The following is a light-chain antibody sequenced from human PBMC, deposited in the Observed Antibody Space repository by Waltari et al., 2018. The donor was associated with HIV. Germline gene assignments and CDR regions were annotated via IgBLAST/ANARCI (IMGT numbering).Light chain of an antibody. Sequence: SSELTQDPAVSVALGQTVRITCQGDSLRSYYASWYQQKPGKAPVLVIYGKNNRPSGIPDRFSGSSSGNTASLTITGAQAEDEADYYCNSRDSSGNPHVVFGGGTKLTVL. J-gene: IGLJ2*01. CDR2: GKN. CDR3: NSRDSSGNPHVV. CDR1: SLRSYY. V-gene: IGLV3-19*01.